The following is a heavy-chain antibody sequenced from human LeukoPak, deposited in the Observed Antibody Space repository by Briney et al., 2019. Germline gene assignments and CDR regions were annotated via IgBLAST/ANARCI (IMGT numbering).Heavy chain of an antibody. CDR3: AKDPDGMGSSGYTN. CDR2: ISWDGGST. Sequence: GGSLRLSCAASGFTFDDYAMHWVRQAPGKGLEWVSLISWDGGSTYYADSVKGRFTISRDNSKNSLYLQMNSLRAEDTALYYCAKDPDGMGSSGYTNWGQGTLVTVSS. D-gene: IGHD6-19*01. V-gene: IGHV3-43D*03. J-gene: IGHJ4*02. CDR1: GFTFDDYA.